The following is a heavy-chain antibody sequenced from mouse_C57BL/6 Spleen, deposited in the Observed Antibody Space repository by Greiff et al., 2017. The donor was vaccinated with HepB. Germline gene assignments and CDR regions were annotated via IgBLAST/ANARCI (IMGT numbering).Heavy chain of an antibody. D-gene: IGHD1-1*01. CDR1: GYAFSSSW. Sequence: QVQLQQSGPELVKPGASVKISCKASGYAFSSSWMNWVKQRPGKGLEWIGRIYPGDGDTNYNGKFKGKATLTADKSSSTAYMQLSSLTSEDSAVYFCAREIYYYGSPYAMDYWGQGTSVTVSS. V-gene: IGHV1-82*01. J-gene: IGHJ4*01. CDR2: IYPGDGDT. CDR3: AREIYYYGSPYAMDY.